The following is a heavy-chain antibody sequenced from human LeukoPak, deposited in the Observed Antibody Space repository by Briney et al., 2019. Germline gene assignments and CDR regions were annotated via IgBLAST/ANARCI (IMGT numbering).Heavy chain of an antibody. CDR1: GFTFDDYG. D-gene: IGHD6-19*01. V-gene: IGHV3-20*04. CDR3: AKDIHIGHGSGWPES. J-gene: IGHJ5*02. CDR2: INWNGGST. Sequence: PGGSLRLSCAASGFTFDDYGMSWVRQAPGKGLEWVSGINWNGGSTGYAGSVKGRFTISRDNSKNSLYLQMNSLGAEDTALYYCAKDIHIGHGSGWPESWGQGTLVTVSS.